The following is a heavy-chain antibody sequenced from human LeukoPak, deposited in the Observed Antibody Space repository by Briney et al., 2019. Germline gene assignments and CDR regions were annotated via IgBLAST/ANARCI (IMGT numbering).Heavy chain of an antibody. CDR1: RFTFSSYG. V-gene: IGHV3-23*01. CDR2: ISGSGGST. D-gene: IGHD3-22*01. CDR3: AKSRHYYDRTAGWYFDL. J-gene: IGHJ2*01. Sequence: GGSLRLSCAASRFTFSSYGMSWVRQAPGKGLEWVSAISGSGGSTYYADSVKGRFTISRDNSKNTLYLQMNSLRAEDTAVYYCAKSRHYYDRTAGWYFDLWGRGTLVTVSS.